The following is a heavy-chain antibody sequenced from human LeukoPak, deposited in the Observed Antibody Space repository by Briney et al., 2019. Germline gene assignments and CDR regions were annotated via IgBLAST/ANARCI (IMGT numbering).Heavy chain of an antibody. CDR1: GYTFTSYY. Sequence: ASVKVSCKASGYTFTSYYIHWVRQAPGQGLEWMGWIDPNTGATSYAPSFQGRVTMTSDTSISAAYMDLNSLRSDDTAVYYCARDEWQRELDFWGQGTLVTVSS. J-gene: IGHJ4*02. CDR2: IDPNTGAT. D-gene: IGHD3-3*01. CDR3: ARDEWQRELDF. V-gene: IGHV1-2*02.